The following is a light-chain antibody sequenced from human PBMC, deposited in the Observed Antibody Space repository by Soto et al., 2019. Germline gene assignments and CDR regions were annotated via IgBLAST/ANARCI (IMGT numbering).Light chain of an antibody. CDR1: SSDVGGYNY. CDR3: SSFASSNTVI. J-gene: IGLJ2*01. V-gene: IGLV2-14*01. CDR2: DVS. Sequence: QSALTQPASVSGSPGQSITISCTGTSSDVGGYNYVSWYQQHPGKAPKLVIYDVSNRPSGVSNRFSGSKSGNTASLTISGLRAGDDADYYCSSFASSNTVIFGGGTKLTVL.